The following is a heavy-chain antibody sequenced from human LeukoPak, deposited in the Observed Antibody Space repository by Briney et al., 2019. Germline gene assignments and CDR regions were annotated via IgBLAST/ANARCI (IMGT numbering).Heavy chain of an antibody. Sequence: SETLSLTCTVSGGSISSSSYYWGWIRQPPGKGLEWIGSIYYSGSTYYNPSLKSRVTISVDTSKKQFSLKLRSVTAADTAVYYCARGDWAPGDVWGQGTTVTVSS. D-gene: IGHD3/OR15-3a*01. CDR1: GGSISSSSYY. CDR2: IYYSGST. CDR3: ARGDWAPGDV. V-gene: IGHV4-39*07. J-gene: IGHJ6*02.